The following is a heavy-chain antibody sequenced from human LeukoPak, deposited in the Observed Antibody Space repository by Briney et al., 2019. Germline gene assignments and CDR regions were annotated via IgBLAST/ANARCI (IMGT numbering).Heavy chain of an antibody. Sequence: GASVKVSRKASGYTLTSYDINWVRQATGQGLEWMGWMNPNSGNTGYAQKFQARVSMTRNTSISTAYMELSSLRSEDTAVYYCTRGLVVLSATSWAFDIWGHGTMVTVSS. CDR1: GYTLTSYD. V-gene: IGHV1-8*01. D-gene: IGHD2-15*01. J-gene: IGHJ3*02. CDR2: MNPNSGNT. CDR3: TRGLVVLSATSWAFDI.